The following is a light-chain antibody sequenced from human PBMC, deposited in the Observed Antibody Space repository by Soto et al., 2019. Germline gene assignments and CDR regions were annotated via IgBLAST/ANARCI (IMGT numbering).Light chain of an antibody. CDR3: AAWDGSLSGVI. J-gene: IGLJ2*01. Sequence: QSVLTQPASVSGTPGQRVTISCSGSSSNIGSNAISWYQQLPGTAPKLLIYIDNQRPSGVPDRFSGSQSGTSASLAISGLQSEDEADYYCAAWDGSLSGVIFGGGTTLTVL. CDR2: IDN. CDR1: SSNIGSNA. V-gene: IGLV1-44*01.